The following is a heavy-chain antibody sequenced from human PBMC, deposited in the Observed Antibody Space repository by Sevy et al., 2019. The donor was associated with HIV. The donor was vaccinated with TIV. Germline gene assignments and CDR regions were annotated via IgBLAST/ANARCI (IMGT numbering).Heavy chain of an antibody. CDR3: ARGRVAAAGAFDY. D-gene: IGHD6-13*01. J-gene: IGHJ4*02. CDR1: GYTFTSYD. V-gene: IGHV1-8*01. CDR2: MNHNSGNT. Sequence: ASVKVSCKASGYTFTSYDINWVRQATGQGLEWMGWMNHNSGNTGYAQKFQGRVTMTRNTSISTAYMELSSLRSEDTAVYYCARGRVAAAGAFDYWGQGTLVTVSS.